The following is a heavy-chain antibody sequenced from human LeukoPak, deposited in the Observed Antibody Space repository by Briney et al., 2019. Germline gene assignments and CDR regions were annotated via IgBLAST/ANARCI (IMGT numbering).Heavy chain of an antibody. CDR1: GYTFTGYY. CDR3: ARSLDITAGGTFDS. Sequence: ASVKVSCKASGYTFTGYYMHWVRQAPGQGLEWMGWINPNSGGTNYAQKFQGRVTMTRDTSISTAYMELSRLRSDDTAVYYCARSLDITAGGTFDSWGQGTLVTVSS. V-gene: IGHV1-2*02. D-gene: IGHD3-16*01. CDR2: INPNSGGT. J-gene: IGHJ4*02.